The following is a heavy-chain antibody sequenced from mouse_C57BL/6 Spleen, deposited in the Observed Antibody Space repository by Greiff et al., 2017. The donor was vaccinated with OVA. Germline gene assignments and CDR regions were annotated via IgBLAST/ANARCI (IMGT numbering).Heavy chain of an antibody. CDR1: GYTFTSYW. CDR2: IHPNSGST. Sequence: VQLQQPGAELVKPGASVKLSCKASGYTFTSYWMHWVKQRPGQGLEWIGMIHPNSGSTNYNEKFKSKATLTVDKSSSTAYMQLSSLTSEDSAVYYGARNDGYYEGKYYYAMDYWGQGTSGTVSS. CDR3: ARNDGYYEGKYYYAMDY. V-gene: IGHV1-64*01. D-gene: IGHD2-3*01. J-gene: IGHJ4*01.